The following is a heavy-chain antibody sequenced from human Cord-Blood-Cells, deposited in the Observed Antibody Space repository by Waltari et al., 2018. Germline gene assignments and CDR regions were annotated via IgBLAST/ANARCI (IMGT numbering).Heavy chain of an antibody. Sequence: QVQLVQSGAEVKKPGASVKVSCKASGYTFTSYAMHWVRQAPGQRLEWMGWINAGNGNTKYSQKFQGRVTITGDTSASTAYMELSSLRSEDTAVYYCARADVGAKFDPWGQGTLVTVSS. CDR3: ARADVGAKFDP. D-gene: IGHD1-26*01. V-gene: IGHV1-3*01. CDR1: GYTFTSYA. J-gene: IGHJ5*02. CDR2: INAGNGNT.